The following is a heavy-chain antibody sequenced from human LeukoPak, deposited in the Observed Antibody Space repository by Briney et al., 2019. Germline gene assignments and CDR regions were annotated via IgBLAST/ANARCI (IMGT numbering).Heavy chain of an antibody. J-gene: IGHJ4*02. CDR3: ARVKGPRDSSGPRGDFDY. Sequence: SETLSLTCTVSGGSISSGGYYWSWIRQHPGKGLECIGYIYYRWSTYYNPSLKSRVTISVDTSKNQFSLKLTSVTAADTAVYYCARVKGPRDSSGPRGDFDYWGQGTLVTVSS. CDR1: GGSISSGGYY. CDR2: IYYRWST. D-gene: IGHD3-22*01. V-gene: IGHV4-31*03.